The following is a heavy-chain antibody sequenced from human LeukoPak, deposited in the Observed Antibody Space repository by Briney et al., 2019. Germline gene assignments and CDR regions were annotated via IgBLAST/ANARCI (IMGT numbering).Heavy chain of an antibody. D-gene: IGHD6-19*01. Sequence: GGSLRLSCTASGFTFSSYGMHWVRQAPGKGLEWVAVISYDGSNKYYADSVKSRFTISRDNSKNTLYLQMNSLRAEDTAVYYCAKGEQKGYSSGWYAIDYWGQGTLVTVSS. J-gene: IGHJ4*02. CDR2: ISYDGSNK. CDR3: AKGEQKGYSSGWYAIDY. V-gene: IGHV3-30*18. CDR1: GFTFSSYG.